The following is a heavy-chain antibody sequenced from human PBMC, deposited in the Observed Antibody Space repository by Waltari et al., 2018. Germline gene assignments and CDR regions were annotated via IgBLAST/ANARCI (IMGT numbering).Heavy chain of an antibody. Sequence: QVQLVESGGGVVQPGGSLRVSWAASGFTFRRHGMHWGRQAPGKGLDWVSFIENDGRNTYYSDSVRGRFTVSRDNSRNTLYLQMNSLRSEDTAVYFCARTQLGKHQVDHWGQGTLVTVSP. CDR1: GFTFRRHG. D-gene: IGHD7-27*01. CDR2: IENDGRNT. V-gene: IGHV3-30*02. J-gene: IGHJ4*02. CDR3: ARTQLGKHQVDH.